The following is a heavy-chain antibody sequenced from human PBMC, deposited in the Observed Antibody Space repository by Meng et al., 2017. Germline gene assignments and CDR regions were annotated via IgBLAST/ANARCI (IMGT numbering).Heavy chain of an antibody. Sequence: VQAVDAGGGGVRPWMSLRLSCAASGFSFSSYGMHWVRQATGKGLEWVAVIWYDGSNKYYADSVKGRFTISRDNSKNTLYLQMNSLRAEDTAVYYCARGLSTTYWYFDLWGRGTLVTVSS. CDR2: IWYDGSNK. J-gene: IGHJ2*01. V-gene: IGHV3-33*01. D-gene: IGHD2/OR15-2a*01. CDR1: GFSFSSYG. CDR3: ARGLSTTYWYFDL.